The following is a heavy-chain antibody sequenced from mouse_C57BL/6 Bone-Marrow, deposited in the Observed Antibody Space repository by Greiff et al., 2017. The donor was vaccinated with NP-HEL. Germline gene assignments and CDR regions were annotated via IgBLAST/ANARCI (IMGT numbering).Heavy chain of an antibody. CDR2: IDPENGDT. V-gene: IGHV14-4*01. D-gene: IGHD1-1*01. CDR1: GFNIKDDY. Sequence: VQLQQSGAELVRPGASVKLSCTASGFNIKDDYMHWVKQRPEQGLEWIGWIDPENGDTEYASKFQGKATITADTSSNTAYLQLSSLTSEDTAVYYCTASGVVRIPTVVGYFDDWGQGTTLTVSS. J-gene: IGHJ2*01. CDR3: TASGVVRIPTVVGYFDD.